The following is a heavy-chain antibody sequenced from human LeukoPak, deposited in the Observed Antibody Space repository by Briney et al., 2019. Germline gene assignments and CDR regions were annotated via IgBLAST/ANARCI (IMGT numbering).Heavy chain of an antibody. CDR2: IYYSGST. D-gene: IGHD1-26*01. V-gene: IGHV4-39*01. CDR3: ATLILEDDSGSYGGIFDY. CDR1: GGSISSSSYY. Sequence: PSETLSLTCTVSGGSISSSSYYWGWIRQPPGKGLEWIGSIYYSGSTYYNPSLKSRVTISVDTSKSQFSLKLSSVTAADTAVYYCATLILEDDSGSYGGIFDYWGQGTLVTVSS. J-gene: IGHJ4*02.